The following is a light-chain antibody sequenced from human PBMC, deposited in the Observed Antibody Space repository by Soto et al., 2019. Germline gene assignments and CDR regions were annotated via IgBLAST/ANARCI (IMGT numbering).Light chain of an antibody. V-gene: IGLV2-11*01. CDR1: SSDVGGYNY. CDR2: DVS. J-gene: IGLJ1*01. CDR3: CSYAGSYTFV. Sequence: QSALTQPRSVSGSPGQSVTISCTGTSSDVGGYNYVSWYQQHPGKAPKLTIYDVSNRPSWVPDRISGSKSGNTASLTISGLQAEDEADYYCCSYAGSYTFVFGTGTKLTVL.